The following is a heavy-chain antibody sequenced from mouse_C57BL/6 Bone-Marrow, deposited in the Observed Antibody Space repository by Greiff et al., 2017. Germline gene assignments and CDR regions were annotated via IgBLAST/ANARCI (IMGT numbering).Heavy chain of an antibody. CDR3: ADGYYGRYAMDY. Sequence: EVQLQQSGPVLVKPGASVKMSCKASGYTFTDYYMNWVKQSHGKSLEWIGVINPYNGGTSYNQKFKGKATLTVDKSSSTAYMELNSLTSEDSAVYYCADGYYGRYAMDYWGQGTSVTVSS. V-gene: IGHV1-19*01. J-gene: IGHJ4*01. CDR2: INPYNGGT. D-gene: IGHD2-3*01. CDR1: GYTFTDYY.